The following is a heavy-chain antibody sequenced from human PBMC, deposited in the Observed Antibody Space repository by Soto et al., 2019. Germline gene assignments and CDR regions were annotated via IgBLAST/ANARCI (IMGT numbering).Heavy chain of an antibody. CDR2: ISNRGNT. J-gene: IGHJ6*02. CDR3: AKTKFRGVVVNV. V-gene: IGHV3-23*01. Sequence: EVQLLESGGALVQPGGSLRLSCAASGFTFSSYAMYWVRQAPGKGLEWVSTISNRGNTYYADSVEGRFTISRDNSKNTLYLQMNSLRAEDTAVYYCAKTKFRGVVVNVWGQGTTVTVSS. D-gene: IGHD3-10*01. CDR1: GFTFSSYA.